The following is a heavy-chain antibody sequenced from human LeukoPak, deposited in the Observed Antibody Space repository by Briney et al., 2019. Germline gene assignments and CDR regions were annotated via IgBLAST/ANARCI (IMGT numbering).Heavy chain of an antibody. CDR1: GGSISSGGYY. V-gene: IGHV4-31*03. J-gene: IGHJ4*02. CDR2: IYYSGST. CDR3: AREREYCGGDCYSDDY. D-gene: IGHD2-21*02. Sequence: SETLSLTCTVSGGSISSGGYYWSWIRQHPGKGLEWIGYIYYSGSTYYNPSLKSRVTISVDTSKNQFSLKLSSVTAADTAVYYCAREREYCGGDCYSDDYWGQGTLVTVSS.